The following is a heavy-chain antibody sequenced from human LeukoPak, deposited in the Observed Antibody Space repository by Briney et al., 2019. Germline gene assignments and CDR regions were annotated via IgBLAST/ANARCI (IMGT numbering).Heavy chain of an antibody. V-gene: IGHV4-34*01. D-gene: IGHD1-26*01. CDR2: INHSGST. CDR1: GGSFSGDY. Sequence: SETLSLTCAVYGGSFSGDYWSWIRQPPGKGLEWIGEINHSGSTNYNPSLKSRVTISVDTSKNQFSLKLSSVTAADTAVYYCATTYSGSYLGYWGQGTLVTVSS. CDR3: ATTYSGSYLGY. J-gene: IGHJ4*02.